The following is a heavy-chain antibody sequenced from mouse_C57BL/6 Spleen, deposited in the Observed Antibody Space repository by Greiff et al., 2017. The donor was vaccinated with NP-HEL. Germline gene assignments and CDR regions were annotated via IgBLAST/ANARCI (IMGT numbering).Heavy chain of an antibody. V-gene: IGHV3-6*01. CDR2: ISYDGSN. CDR3: AIYSNYGGVAY. J-gene: IGHJ3*01. Sequence: VQLQQSGPGLVKPSQSLSLTCSVTGYSITSGYYWNWIRQFPGNKLEWMGYISYDGSNNYNPSLKNRISITRDTSKNQFFLKLNSVTTEDTATYYCAIYSNYGGVAYWGQGTLVTVSA. D-gene: IGHD2-5*01. CDR1: GYSITSGYY.